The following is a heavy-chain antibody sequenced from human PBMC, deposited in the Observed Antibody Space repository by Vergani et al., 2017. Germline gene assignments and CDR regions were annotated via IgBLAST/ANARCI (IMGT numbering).Heavy chain of an antibody. J-gene: IGHJ6*03. Sequence: QVQLQESGPGLVKPSETLSLTCTVSGGSLSSYYWSWIRQPPGKGLEWSGYIYYSGSTNYNPSLKSRVTISVDTSKNQFSLKLSSVTAADSAVYYCARGVWYDSNYYYYMDVWGKGTTVTVSS. D-gene: IGHD3-22*01. V-gene: IGHV4-59*01. CDR2: IYYSGST. CDR3: ARGVWYDSNYYYYMDV. CDR1: GGSLSSYY.